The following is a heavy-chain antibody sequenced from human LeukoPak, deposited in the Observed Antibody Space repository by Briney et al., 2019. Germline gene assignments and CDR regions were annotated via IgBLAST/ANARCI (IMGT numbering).Heavy chain of an antibody. J-gene: IGHJ3*02. D-gene: IGHD3-9*01. CDR2: ITGSGGRT. CDR3: AKDQWVLRYFDWLSHDAFDI. Sequence: GGSLRLSCAASGFTFSSYAMNWVRQAPGKGLEWVSAITGSGGRTYYADSVKGRFTISRDNSKNTLYLQMNSLRAEDTAVYYCAKDQWVLRYFDWLSHDAFDIWGQGTMVTVSS. V-gene: IGHV3-23*01. CDR1: GFTFSSYA.